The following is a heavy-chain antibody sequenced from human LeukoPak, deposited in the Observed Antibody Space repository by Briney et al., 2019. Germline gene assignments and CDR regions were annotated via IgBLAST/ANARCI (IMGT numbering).Heavy chain of an antibody. Sequence: PGGSLRLSCAASGFTFDDYGMSWVRQAPGKGLEWVSGINWNGGSTGYADSVKGRFTISRDNAKNSLYLQMNSLRAEDTALYYCARDYDYAWGSPGIFDYWGQGTLVTVSS. D-gene: IGHD3-16*01. CDR2: INWNGGST. V-gene: IGHV3-20*04. CDR3: ARDYDYAWGSPGIFDY. CDR1: GFTFDDYG. J-gene: IGHJ4*02.